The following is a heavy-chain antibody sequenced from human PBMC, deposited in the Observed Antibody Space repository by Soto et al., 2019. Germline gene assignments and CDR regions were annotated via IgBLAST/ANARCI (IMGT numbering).Heavy chain of an antibody. D-gene: IGHD5-18*01. V-gene: IGHV1-46*01. CDR1: GYPFTSYH. CDR3: ARAREYSSGYNYFDP. CDR2: INPSDGRT. Sequence: ASVKVSCKASGYPFTSYHVHWVRQASGQGLQWMGLINPSDGRTRYARKFEGRVTMTRDTSTTTVYMELRSLRFEDTAVYYCARAREYSSGYNYFDPWGPGTLVTVSS. J-gene: IGHJ5*02.